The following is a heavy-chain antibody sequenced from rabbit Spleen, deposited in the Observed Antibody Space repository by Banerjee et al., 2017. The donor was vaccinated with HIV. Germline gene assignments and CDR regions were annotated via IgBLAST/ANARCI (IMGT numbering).Heavy chain of an antibody. V-gene: IGHV1S40*01. Sequence: QTLEESGGDLVKPGASLTLTYTASGFDLSNYYYIYWVRQAPGKGLEWIGCIYTGGSGGIYYASWARGRLTISKTSSTTVALQVTSLTAADTATYFCARDAAGREDFNLWGPGTLVTVS. CDR2: IYTGGSGGI. CDR1: GFDLSNYYY. J-gene: IGHJ4*01. CDR3: ARDAAGREDFNL. D-gene: IGHD4-2*01.